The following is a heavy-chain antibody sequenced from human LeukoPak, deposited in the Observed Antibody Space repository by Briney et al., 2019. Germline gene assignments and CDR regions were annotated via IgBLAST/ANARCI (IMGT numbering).Heavy chain of an antibody. Sequence: ASVKVSCKASGYTFTSYHMHWVRQAPGQGLEWMGRVNPNSGDTNYAQKFQGRVTMTRDTSISTAYMELSRLRSDDTAVYYCARDYCSSTSCLFDYWGQGTLVTVSS. CDR2: VNPNSGDT. CDR3: ARDYCSSTSCLFDY. V-gene: IGHV1-2*06. J-gene: IGHJ4*02. D-gene: IGHD2-2*01. CDR1: GYTFTSYH.